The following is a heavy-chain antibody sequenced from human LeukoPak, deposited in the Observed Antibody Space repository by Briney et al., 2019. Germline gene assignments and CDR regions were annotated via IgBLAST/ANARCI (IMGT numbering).Heavy chain of an antibody. D-gene: IGHD3-22*01. V-gene: IGHV4-39*02. J-gene: IGHJ4*02. CDR2: IYYSGST. Sequence: SETLSLTCTVSGGSIRSGSHYWAWIRPPPGKGLGWIGSIYYSGSTYYNPSLENRVTISIDTPNNHFSMKLCSLSAADTSVYSCAKRDDSGGNLVDLWGQGTLVTVS. CDR1: GGSIRSGSHY. CDR3: AKRDDSGGNLVDL.